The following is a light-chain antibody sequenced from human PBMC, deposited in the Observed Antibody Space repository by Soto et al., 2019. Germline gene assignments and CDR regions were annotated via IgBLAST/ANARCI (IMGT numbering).Light chain of an antibody. J-gene: IGKJ1*01. Sequence: DIQMTQSPFALSASVGDRVTISCRASQSIGIYLNWYQQKAGKAPKLLIYAGNSLQSGVPSRFSGSVSGTDFTLTISSLQPEDFATYLCQHSFSNPWTFGQGTKVEMK. CDR2: AGN. CDR3: QHSFSNPWT. CDR1: QSIGIY. V-gene: IGKV1-39*01.